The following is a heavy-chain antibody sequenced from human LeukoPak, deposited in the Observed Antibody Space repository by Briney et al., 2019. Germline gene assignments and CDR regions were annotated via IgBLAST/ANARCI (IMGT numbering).Heavy chain of an antibody. CDR1: GFTFSSYW. CDR3: ARDRAYYYDSSGYYYFDH. D-gene: IGHD3-22*01. V-gene: IGHV3-7*03. Sequence: GGSLRLSCAASGFTFSSYWMSWVRQAPGKGLGWVANIKQDGSEKYYVDSVKGRFTISRDNAKNSLYLQMNSLRDEDTAVYYCARDRAYYYDSSGYYYFDHWGQGTLVTVSS. J-gene: IGHJ4*02. CDR2: IKQDGSEK.